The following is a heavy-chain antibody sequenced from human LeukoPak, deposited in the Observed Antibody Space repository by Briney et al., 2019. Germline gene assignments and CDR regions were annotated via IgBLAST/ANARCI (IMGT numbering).Heavy chain of an antibody. D-gene: IGHD3-3*01. J-gene: IGHJ4*02. CDR3: AREKHLEWLLYEGYYFDY. V-gene: IGHV1-2*02. Sequence: ASVKVSCKASGYTFTGYYMHWVRQAPGQGLEWMGWINPNSGGTNYAQKFQGRVTMTRDTSISTAYMELSRLRSDDTAVYYCAREKHLEWLLYEGYYFDYWGQGTLVTVSS. CDR1: GYTFTGYY. CDR2: INPNSGGT.